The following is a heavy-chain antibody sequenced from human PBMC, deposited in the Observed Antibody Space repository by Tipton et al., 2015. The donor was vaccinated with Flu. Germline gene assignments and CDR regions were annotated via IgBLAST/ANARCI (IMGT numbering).Heavy chain of an antibody. J-gene: IGHJ6*02. CDR1: GYSISSGYY. D-gene: IGHD4-23*01. CDR2: IYRSGGT. V-gene: IGHV4-38-2*01. Sequence: TLSLTCAVSGYSISSGYYWGWIRQPPGKGLEWIGSIYRSGGTYYNPSLKSRVTVSLDTAKRHLSLRLGSVTAADTAVYYCARCDVVEGPVTMGRDPYNYNCMDVGGQGTTVTVSS. CDR3: ARCDVVEGPVTMGRDPYNYNCMDV.